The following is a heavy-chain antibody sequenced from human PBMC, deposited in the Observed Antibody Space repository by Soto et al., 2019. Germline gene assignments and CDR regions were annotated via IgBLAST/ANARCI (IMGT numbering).Heavy chain of an antibody. CDR3: ARESYYYDSSGQAPFFDY. CDR2: IIPIFGTA. J-gene: IGHJ4*02. D-gene: IGHD3-22*01. V-gene: IGHV1-69*01. CDR1: GGTFSSYA. Sequence: QVQLVQSGAEVKKPGSSVKVSCKASGGTFSSYAISWVRQAPGQGLEWMGGIIPIFGTANYAQKFQGRVTITADESTSTAYMELSSLRSEDTAVYYCARESYYYDSSGQAPFFDYWGQGNLVTVSS.